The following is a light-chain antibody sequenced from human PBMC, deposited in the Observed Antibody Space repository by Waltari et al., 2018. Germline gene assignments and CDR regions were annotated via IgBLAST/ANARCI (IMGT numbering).Light chain of an antibody. CDR1: SSDVGSYNL. Sequence: QSALTQPASVSGSPGQSITISCTGTSSDVGSYNLVSCYTQPPGEGPKLRFYEVRQRPSGVSDRVSGSKSGKTASLTISGLQSDDEASYYCCSYAGRSTLLFGGGTTLTVL. CDR2: EVR. J-gene: IGLJ2*01. V-gene: IGLV2-23*01. CDR3: CSYAGRSTLL.